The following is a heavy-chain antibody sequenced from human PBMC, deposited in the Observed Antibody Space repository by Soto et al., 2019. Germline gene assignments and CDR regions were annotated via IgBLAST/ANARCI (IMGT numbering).Heavy chain of an antibody. CDR3: AKIRGSLFDC. CDR2: ISGSGSST. CDR1: GFTFSNYA. J-gene: IGHJ4*02. Sequence: EVQLLESGGGLVQPGGSLRLSCAASGFTFSNYAMTWVRQAPGKGLKWVSSISGSGSSTYYADSVKGRFTISRDNSKNTLFLQMNSLRAEDPAVYYCAKIRGSLFDCWGQGTLVTVSS. V-gene: IGHV3-23*01. D-gene: IGHD3-10*01.